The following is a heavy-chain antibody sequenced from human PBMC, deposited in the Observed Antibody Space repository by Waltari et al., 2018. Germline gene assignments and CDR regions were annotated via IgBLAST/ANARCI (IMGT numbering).Heavy chain of an antibody. V-gene: IGHV3-7*01. CDR2: IKQDGSEE. D-gene: IGHD6-19*01. Sequence: EVQLVESGGGLVQPGGSLRRCCAACGITFGSFWMTWVRQAPGKGLEWVANIKQDGSEEYYVDSVKGRFTISKDNAKNSLYLQMNSLRAEDTAVYFCARERRGQSGWYYFDFWGQGSLVTVSS. CDR1: GITFGSFW. J-gene: IGHJ4*02. CDR3: ARERRGQSGWYYFDF.